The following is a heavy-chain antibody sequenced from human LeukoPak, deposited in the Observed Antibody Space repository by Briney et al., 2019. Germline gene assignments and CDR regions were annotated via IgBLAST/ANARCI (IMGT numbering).Heavy chain of an antibody. D-gene: IGHD1-26*01. J-gene: IGHJ4*02. CDR3: GRQGYTASYYFLDY. V-gene: IGHV4-4*07. CDR1: RGSINSFY. CDR2: IYTTGAT. Sequence: SETLSLTCTVSRGSINSFYWGWVRQPPGKGLEWIGRIYTTGATQYNPSLKSRVTRSLNKSTNQFSLNLTPSTAADQPVYYFGRQGYTASYYFLDYWSQGTLVAVS.